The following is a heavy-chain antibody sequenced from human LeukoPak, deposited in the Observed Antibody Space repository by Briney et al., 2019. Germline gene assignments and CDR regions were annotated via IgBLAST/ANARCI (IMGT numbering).Heavy chain of an antibody. Sequence: PGGSLRLSCAASGFTFSSYGMHRVRQAPGKGLEWVAFIRYDGSNKYYADSVKGRFTISRDNSKNTLYLQMNSLRAEDTAVYYCAKGGDYDILTGYYGAFDIWGQGTMVTVSS. CDR3: AKGGDYDILTGYYGAFDI. V-gene: IGHV3-30*02. D-gene: IGHD3-9*01. J-gene: IGHJ3*02. CDR2: IRYDGSNK. CDR1: GFTFSSYG.